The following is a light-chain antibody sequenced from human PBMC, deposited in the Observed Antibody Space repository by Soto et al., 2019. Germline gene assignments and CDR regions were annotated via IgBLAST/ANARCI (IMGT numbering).Light chain of an antibody. CDR2: EVT. J-gene: IGLJ2*01. CDR3: SSYTTNITPVV. Sequence: QSALTQPASVSGSPGQSITISCIGTSTDVGSYNLFSWYQQHPGKAPKLLISEVTNRPSGFSNRFSGSKSGNTASLTISGLQAEDEADYYCSSYTTNITPVVFGGGTKLTVL. V-gene: IGLV2-14*02. CDR1: STDVGSYNL.